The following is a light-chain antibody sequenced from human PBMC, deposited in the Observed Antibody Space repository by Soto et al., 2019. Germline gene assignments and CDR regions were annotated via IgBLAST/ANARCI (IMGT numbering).Light chain of an antibody. J-gene: IGKJ1*01. Sequence: EIVLTQSPATLSLSPGERATLSCRASQSVSSYLAWYQQKPGQAPRLLIYDASNMATGIPARFSGSGSGTDFTLTISSLEPEDFAVYYCQQRSNWPTWTFGQGTKVEI. V-gene: IGKV3-11*01. CDR3: QQRSNWPTWT. CDR1: QSVSSY. CDR2: DAS.